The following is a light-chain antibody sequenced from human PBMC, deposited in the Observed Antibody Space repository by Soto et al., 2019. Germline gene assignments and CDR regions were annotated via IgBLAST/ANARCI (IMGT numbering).Light chain of an antibody. CDR2: GAS. V-gene: IGKV1-5*01. CDR1: QSIRHY. Sequence: DIQMTQSPPTLSASVGDRVTITCRASQSIRHYLAWYQQMPGKAPKLLIYGASTLQSGVPSSFSGSGSGTEFTLTISSLQPDDFATYFCQHHNSYSQTFGQGTKV. CDR3: QHHNSYSQT. J-gene: IGKJ1*01.